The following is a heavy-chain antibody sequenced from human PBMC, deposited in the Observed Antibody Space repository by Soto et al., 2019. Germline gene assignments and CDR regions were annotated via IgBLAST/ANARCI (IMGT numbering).Heavy chain of an antibody. CDR1: GDSVSSNSAA. Sequence: QSQTLSLTCAISGDSVSSNSAAWNWIRQSPSRGLEWLGRTYYRSKWYSDYAVSVKSRIIINPDTSRNRFSLQLNSVTPEDTAVYYCTREEILVAYNWFDPWGQGTLVTVSS. CDR3: TREEILVAYNWFDP. D-gene: IGHD1-26*01. CDR2: TYYRSKWYS. V-gene: IGHV6-1*01. J-gene: IGHJ5*02.